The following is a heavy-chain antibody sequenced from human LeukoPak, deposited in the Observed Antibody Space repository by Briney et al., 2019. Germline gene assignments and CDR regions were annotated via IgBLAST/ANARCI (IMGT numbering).Heavy chain of an antibody. CDR1: GFIFSSYG. J-gene: IGHJ5*02. D-gene: IGHD3-16*01. CDR3: ARDLGS. V-gene: IGHV3-72*01. CDR2: SRNKVNSYTT. Sequence: GGSLRLSCAGSGFIFSSYGMSWVRQAPGKGLEWVGRSRNKVNSYTTEYAASVKGRFTISRDDSKNALYLQMNSLKIEDTAVYYCARDLGSWGQGTLVTVSS.